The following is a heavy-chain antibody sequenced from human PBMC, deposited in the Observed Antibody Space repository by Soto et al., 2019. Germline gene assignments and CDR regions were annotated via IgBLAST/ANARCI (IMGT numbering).Heavy chain of an antibody. CDR3: ARLYYVAYFDY. J-gene: IGHJ4*02. D-gene: IGHD3-22*01. CDR2: IYYSGST. CDR1: GGSISSYY. Sequence: SETLSLTCTVSGGSISSYYWSWIRQPPWKGLEWIGYIYYSGSTNYNPSLKSRLTISVDTSKNQFSLKLSSVTAADTAVYYCARLYYVAYFDYWGQGTLVTVSS. V-gene: IGHV4-59*08.